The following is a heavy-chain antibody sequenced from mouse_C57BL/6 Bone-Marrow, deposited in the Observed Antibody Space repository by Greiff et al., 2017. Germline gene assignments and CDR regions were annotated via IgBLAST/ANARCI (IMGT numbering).Heavy chain of an antibody. V-gene: IGHV1-9*01. CDR3: ASWGDYEGGFAY. J-gene: IGHJ3*01. D-gene: IGHD2-4*01. Sequence: VQLQQSGAELMKPGASVKLSCKATGYTFTGYWIEWVKQRPGHGLEWIGEILPGSGSTNYKEKFKGKATVTADTYSNTAYMQLSSLTTEECAICEWASWGDYEGGFAYWGQGTLVTVSA. CDR1: GYTFTGYW. CDR2: ILPGSGST.